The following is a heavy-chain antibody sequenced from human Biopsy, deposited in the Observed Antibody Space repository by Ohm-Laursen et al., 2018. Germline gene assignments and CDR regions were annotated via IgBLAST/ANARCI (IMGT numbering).Heavy chain of an antibody. D-gene: IGHD3-22*01. CDR3: ARGDYFDSNGYFWFDP. Sequence: SLRLSCAASGFTFSSHAMSWVRQAPGKGLECVSVINGSGGSTYYADPVEGRFTISRDNSKNTLYLQMNSLRAEDTAMYYCARGDYFDSNGYFWFDPWGQGTLVTVSS. J-gene: IGHJ5*02. V-gene: IGHV3-23*01. CDR1: GFTFSSHA. CDR2: INGSGGST.